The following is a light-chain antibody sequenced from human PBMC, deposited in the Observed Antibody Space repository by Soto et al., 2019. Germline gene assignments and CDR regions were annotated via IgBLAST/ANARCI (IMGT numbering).Light chain of an antibody. Sequence: DIVMTQSPDSLAVSLGERATINCKSSQSVLHSSNNKNYLAWYQQKPGKPPKLLFNWASTRESGVPDRFSGSGSGTDFTLTISSLQAGDVAVYYCQQYYSTPLTFGGGTKVEIK. V-gene: IGKV4-1*01. CDR3: QQYYSTPLT. CDR1: QSVLHSSNNKNY. J-gene: IGKJ4*01. CDR2: WAS.